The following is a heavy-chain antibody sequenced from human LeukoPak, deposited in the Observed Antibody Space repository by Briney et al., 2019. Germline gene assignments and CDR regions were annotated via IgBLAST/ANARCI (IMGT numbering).Heavy chain of an antibody. V-gene: IGHV4-39*01. J-gene: IGHJ3*02. CDR1: DGSISSSSYY. Sequence: SETLSLTCTVSDGSISSSSYYWGWIRQPPGKGLEWIGSIYYSGSTYYNASLKSRVTISVGTSKNQFFLKLSSVTAADTAVYYCARLTGADDAFDIWGQGTMVTVSS. CDR3: ARLTGADDAFDI. D-gene: IGHD7-27*01. CDR2: IYYSGST.